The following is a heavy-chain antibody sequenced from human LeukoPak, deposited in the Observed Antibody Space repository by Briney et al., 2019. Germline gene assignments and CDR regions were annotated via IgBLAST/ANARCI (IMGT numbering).Heavy chain of an antibody. CDR3: ARGDAFSGDH. V-gene: IGHV3-7*04. CDR2: IHPEGNEK. Sequence: GGXLRLSCAVSGFSFTNFWMSWVRQAPGRGLEWVANIHPEGNEKYHVESVKGRFTISRDNNKKLLFLQMNGLRVEDTAVYYCARGDAFSGDHWGQGTLVTVSS. CDR1: GFSFTNFW. J-gene: IGHJ4*02.